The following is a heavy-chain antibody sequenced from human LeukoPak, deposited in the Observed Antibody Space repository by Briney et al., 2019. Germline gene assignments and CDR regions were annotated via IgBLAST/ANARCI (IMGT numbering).Heavy chain of an antibody. D-gene: IGHD3-16*02. CDR1: GYTFTGYY. J-gene: IGHJ4*02. CDR2: IIPVIDTT. Sequence: GASVKVSCKASGYTFTGYYMHWVRQAPGQGLEWMGGIIPVIDTTNYAQKFQGRVTITADESTSTAYMELSSLRSDDTAVYYCARVSYDYVWGSYRELDYWGQGTLVTVSS. V-gene: IGHV1-69*13. CDR3: ARVSYDYVWGSYRELDY.